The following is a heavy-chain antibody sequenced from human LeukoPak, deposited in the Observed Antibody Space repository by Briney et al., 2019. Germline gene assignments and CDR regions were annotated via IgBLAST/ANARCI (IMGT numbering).Heavy chain of an antibody. CDR2: ISGSGGSI. CDR3: AKHGDTAMWLDY. V-gene: IGHV3-23*01. Sequence: PGGSLRLSCAASGFTFSNYVMSWVRQAPGKGLEWVSGISGSGGSIYYADSVKGRFTISRDSSKNTLYLQMNSLRAEDTAVYYCAKHGDTAMWLDYWGQGTLVTVSS. CDR1: GFTFSNYV. D-gene: IGHD5-18*01. J-gene: IGHJ4*02.